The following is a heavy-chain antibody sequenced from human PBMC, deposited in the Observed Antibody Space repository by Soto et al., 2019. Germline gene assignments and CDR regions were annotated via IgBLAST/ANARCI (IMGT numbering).Heavy chain of an antibody. Sequence: TLSLTCSIYGGSFSGYYWSWIRQPPGKGLEWIGEINHSGNTNYNPSLKSRVTISVDTSNNQFSLKLNSVTAADTAVYYCASSGQAVIHGFYYPDMDVWGQGTTVTVSS. D-gene: IGHD2-2*01. CDR3: ASSGQAVIHGFYYPDMDV. CDR1: GGSFSGYY. J-gene: IGHJ6*02. V-gene: IGHV4-34*01. CDR2: INHSGNT.